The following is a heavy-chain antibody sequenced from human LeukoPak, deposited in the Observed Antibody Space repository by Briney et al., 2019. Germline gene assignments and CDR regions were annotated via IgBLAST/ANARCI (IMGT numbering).Heavy chain of an antibody. CDR2: INPNSGGT. Sequence: ASVKVSCKTSGYTFTGYYMHWVRQAPGQGLEWMGWINPNSGGTNYAQKFQGWVTMTRDTSISTAYMELSRLRSDDTAVYYCARGEKTPDYYCYYGMDVWGKGTTVTVSS. J-gene: IGHJ6*04. V-gene: IGHV1-2*04. CDR1: GYTFTGYY. CDR3: ARGEKTPDYYCYYGMDV.